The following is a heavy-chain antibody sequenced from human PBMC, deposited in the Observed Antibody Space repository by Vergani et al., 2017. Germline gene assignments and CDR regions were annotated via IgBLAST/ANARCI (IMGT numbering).Heavy chain of an antibody. CDR3: ARMGCYDEGDAFRIGYFDS. CDR2: IYSTGST. J-gene: IGHJ4*02. CDR1: GDSISSGVYY. V-gene: IGHV4-31*03. Sequence: QVQLQESGPGLVKPSQTLALTCSVSGDSISSGVYYWNWIRHHAGKGLEWSGYIYSTGSTPHNPSLRWRINMSVDTSKNQFSLKLNSVTAADTAVYYCARMGCYDEGDAFRIGYFDSWGPGILVTVSS. D-gene: IGHD2-2*01.